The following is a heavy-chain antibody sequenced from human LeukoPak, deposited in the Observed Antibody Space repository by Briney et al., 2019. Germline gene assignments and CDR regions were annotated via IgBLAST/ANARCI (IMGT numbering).Heavy chain of an antibody. CDR3: ARVGHRDEDHFDY. J-gene: IGHJ4*02. Sequence: GASVKVSCKAFGYTFTSNYMHWVRQAPGQGPEWMGVISPSGGSTTYAQKFQGRVTLTRDMSTTTAYMDVRSLRSDDTAVYYCARVGHRDEDHFDYWGQGTLVTVSS. D-gene: IGHD5-24*01. CDR1: GYTFTSNY. CDR2: ISPSGGST. V-gene: IGHV1-46*01.